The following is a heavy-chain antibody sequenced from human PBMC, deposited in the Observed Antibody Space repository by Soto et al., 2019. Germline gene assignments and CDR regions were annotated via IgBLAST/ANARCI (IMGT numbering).Heavy chain of an antibody. D-gene: IGHD5-12*01. CDR1: GGSISSYY. CDR2: IYYSGST. V-gene: IGHV4-59*01. J-gene: IGHJ4*02. Sequence: SKTLSLTCTVSGGSISSYYWSWIRQPPGKGLEWIGYIYYSGSTNYNPSLKSRVTISVDTSKNQFSLKLSSVTAADTAVYYCARDYGYSGYDFGYWGQGTLVTVSS. CDR3: ARDYGYSGYDFGY.